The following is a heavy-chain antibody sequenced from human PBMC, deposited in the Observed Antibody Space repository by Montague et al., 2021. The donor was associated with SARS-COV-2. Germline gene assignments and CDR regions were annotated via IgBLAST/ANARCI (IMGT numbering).Heavy chain of an antibody. J-gene: IGHJ6*03. CDR1: GFLFGDYW. CDR3: VRGTLYMGF. Sequence: SLRLSCAASGFLFGDYWMSWVRQAPGKGLEWVANINIDGSEIYSVDSVKGRFTVSRDNAKNSLYLQMNSLRAEDTAVYYCVRGTLYMGFWGQGTTVTVPS. CDR2: INIDGSEI. V-gene: IGHV3-7*01.